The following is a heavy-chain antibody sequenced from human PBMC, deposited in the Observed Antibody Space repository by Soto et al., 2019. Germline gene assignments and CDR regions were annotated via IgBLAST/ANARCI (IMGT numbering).Heavy chain of an antibody. J-gene: IGHJ3*02. V-gene: IGHV1-69*06. D-gene: IGHD2-15*01. CDR3: ARAGYCSGGSCYSYAFDI. CDR1: GGTFSSYA. Sequence: ASVKVSCKASGGTFSSYAISWVRQAPGQGLEWMGGIIPIFGTANYAQKFQGRVTITADKSTSTAYMELRSLRSEDTAVYYCARAGYCSGGSCYSYAFDIWGQGTMVTVSS. CDR2: IIPIFGTA.